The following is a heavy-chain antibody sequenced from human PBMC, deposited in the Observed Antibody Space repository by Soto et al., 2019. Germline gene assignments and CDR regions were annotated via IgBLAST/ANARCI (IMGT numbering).Heavy chain of an antibody. CDR2: INSDGSST. J-gene: IGHJ6*03. CDR3: ARRDSGWGYYMAV. D-gene: IGHD3-10*01. Sequence: EVQLVESGGGVVQPGGSLSLSCAASGFTFRSYWMDWVRQIPGKGLVWVSSINSDGSSTSYADSVKGRFSIASDNAKNILYLQMNILRAEDTAIFHCARRDSGWGYYMAVWGKGTAVTVSS. CDR1: GFTFRSYW. V-gene: IGHV3-74*01.